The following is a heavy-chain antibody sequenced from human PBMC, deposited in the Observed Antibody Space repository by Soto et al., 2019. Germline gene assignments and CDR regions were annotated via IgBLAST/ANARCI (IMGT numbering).Heavy chain of an antibody. CDR1: GYIFTTYG. D-gene: IGHD1-1*01. Sequence: QVPLVQSGAEVKKPGASVKVSCKGSGYIFTTYGITWVRQAPGQGLEWMGWISAHNGNTNYAQKLQGRVTVTRDTSTSTAYMALRNLRADDTAVYYSARGRYGDYWGQGAVVTVSS. CDR2: ISAHNGNT. V-gene: IGHV1-18*01. J-gene: IGHJ4*02. CDR3: ARGRYGDY.